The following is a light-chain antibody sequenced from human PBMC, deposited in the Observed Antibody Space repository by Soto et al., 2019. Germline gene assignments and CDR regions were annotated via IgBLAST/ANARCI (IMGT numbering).Light chain of an antibody. CDR3: ASYTSRSTLV. CDR2: DVS. CDR1: SSDVGGYGF. J-gene: IGLJ1*01. V-gene: IGLV2-14*03. Sequence: QSALTQPASVSGSPGQSITISCTGSSSDVGGYGFVSWYQHHPGKAPRLMMFDVSNRPSAVSNRFSGSKSGNTASLTISGLQAEDEGDYYCASYTSRSTLVFGTGTKLTVL.